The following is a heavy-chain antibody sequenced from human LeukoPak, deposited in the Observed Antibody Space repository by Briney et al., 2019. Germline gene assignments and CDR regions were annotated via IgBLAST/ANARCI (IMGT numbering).Heavy chain of an antibody. J-gene: IGHJ3*02. D-gene: IGHD1-26*01. CDR1: GGSISSYY. V-gene: IGHV4-59*08. Sequence: SETLSLTCTVSGGSISSYYWSWIRQPPGKGLEWIGYIYYSGSTNYNPSLKSRVTISVDTSKNQFSLKLSSVTAADTAVYYCARHAPIVGATLGFLAFGILGQGTMVTVSS. CDR2: IYYSGST. CDR3: ARHAPIVGATLGFLAFGI.